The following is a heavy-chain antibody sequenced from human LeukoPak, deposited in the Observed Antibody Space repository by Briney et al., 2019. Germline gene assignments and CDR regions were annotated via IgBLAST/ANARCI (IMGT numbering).Heavy chain of an antibody. Sequence: GGSLRLSCAVSGFTFDDYAMHWVRQVPGKGLEWVSGINWNSDSIGYADSVKGRFTISRDNSKNTLYLQMNSLRAEDTAVFDCVKPYYTAKEFYYFDYWGQGTLVTVSS. CDR3: VKPYYTAKEFYYFDY. CDR1: GFTFDDYA. CDR2: INWNSDSI. V-gene: IGHV3-9*01. J-gene: IGHJ4*02. D-gene: IGHD2-21*02.